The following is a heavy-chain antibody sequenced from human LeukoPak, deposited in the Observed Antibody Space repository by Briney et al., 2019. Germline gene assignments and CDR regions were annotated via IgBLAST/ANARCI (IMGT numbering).Heavy chain of an antibody. CDR2: IIPIFGTA. V-gene: IGHV1-69*06. Sequence: GASVRVSCKASGATFSSYAISWVRQAPGQGLEWMGGIIPIFGTANYAQKFQGRVTITADKSTSTAYMELSSLRSEDTAVYYCARDPAPGIAVAGTAGTFDYWGQGTLVTVSS. D-gene: IGHD6-19*01. CDR1: GATFSSYA. J-gene: IGHJ4*02. CDR3: ARDPAPGIAVAGTAGTFDY.